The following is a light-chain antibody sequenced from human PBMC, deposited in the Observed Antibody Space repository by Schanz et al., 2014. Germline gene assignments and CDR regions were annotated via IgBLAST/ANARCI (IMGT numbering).Light chain of an antibody. CDR1: QSVSSSS. J-gene: IGKJ1*01. V-gene: IGKV3-20*01. Sequence: EIVLTQSPGTLSLSPGERATLSCRASQSVSSSSLACYKQKPGQAPRLLIYGASSMATGIPDRFSGSRSGTDFPLTISSLQSEDFAVYYCQQYNNWPLTFGQGSMMQI. CDR3: QQYNNWPLT. CDR2: GAS.